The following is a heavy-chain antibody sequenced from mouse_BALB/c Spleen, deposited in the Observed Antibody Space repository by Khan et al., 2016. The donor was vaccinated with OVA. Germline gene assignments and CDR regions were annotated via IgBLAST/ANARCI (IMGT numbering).Heavy chain of an antibody. CDR1: GFSLTNYG. D-gene: IGHD2-10*01. V-gene: IGHV2-6-1*01. CDR3: ARQPYYHYYIMDY. CDR2: IWSDGST. Sequence: QVQLQQSGPGLVAPSQSLSITCTISGFSLTNYGVHWVRPPPGKGLEWLVVIWSDGSTTFNSALKSRLRISKDNSKSQVFLKMNSLQTDDTAMYYCARQPYYHYYIMDYWGQGTSVTVSS. J-gene: IGHJ4*01.